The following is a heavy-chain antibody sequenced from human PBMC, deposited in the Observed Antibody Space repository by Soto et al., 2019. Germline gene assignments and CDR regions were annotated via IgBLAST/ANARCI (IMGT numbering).Heavy chain of an antibody. Sequence: GGPLNPPCQPLGFTCSTNRLPWVGRAQSKGLELVAVISYDGSNKYYADSVKGRFTISRDNSKNTLYLQMNSLRAEDTAVYYCAKLGGSNRYSGYDYPDYWGQGTLVTVPQ. V-gene: IGHV3-30*18. CDR3: AKLGGSNRYSGYDYPDY. D-gene: IGHD5-12*01. CDR2: ISYDGSNK. J-gene: IGHJ4*02. CDR1: GFTCSTNR.